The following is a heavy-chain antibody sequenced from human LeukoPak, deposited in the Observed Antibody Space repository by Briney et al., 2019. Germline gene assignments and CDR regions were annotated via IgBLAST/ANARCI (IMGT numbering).Heavy chain of an antibody. D-gene: IGHD3-22*01. CDR1: GFTFSSYW. J-gene: IGHJ4*02. CDR3: ARSRGTYYYDSSGYLDY. Sequence: PGGSLRLSCAASGFTFSSYWMSWVRQAPGKGLEWVANIKQDGSEKYYVDSVKGRFTISRDNAKNSLYLQMNSLRAEDTAVYYCARSRGTYYYDSSGYLDYWGQGTLVTVSS. V-gene: IGHV3-7*01. CDR2: IKQDGSEK.